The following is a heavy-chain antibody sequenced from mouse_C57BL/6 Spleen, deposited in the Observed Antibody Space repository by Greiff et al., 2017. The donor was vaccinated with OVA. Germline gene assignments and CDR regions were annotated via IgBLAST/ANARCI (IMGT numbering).Heavy chain of an antibody. CDR3: ASPHYYGSDWYFDV. CDR2: IRNKANGYTT. J-gene: IGHJ1*03. V-gene: IGHV7-3*01. CDR1: GFTFTDYY. Sequence: EVMLVESGGGLVQPGGSLSLSCAASGFTFTDYYMSWARQPPGKALEWLGFIRNKANGYTTEYSASVKGRFTISRDNSQSILYLQMNALRAEDSATYYCASPHYYGSDWYFDVWGTGTTVTVSS. D-gene: IGHD1-1*01.